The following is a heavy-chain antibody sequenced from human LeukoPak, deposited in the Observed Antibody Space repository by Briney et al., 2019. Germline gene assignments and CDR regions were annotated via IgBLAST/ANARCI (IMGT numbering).Heavy chain of an antibody. Sequence: PSETLSLTCAVYGGSFSGYSWSWIRQSPGKGLEWIADIIHSGSTNYNSSLKSRVTISLDTSKNQFSLNLTSVTAADTAVYYCARRLTELGTAYYYYMDVWGKGTTVIVSS. J-gene: IGHJ6*03. V-gene: IGHV4-34*12. CDR1: GGSFSGYS. CDR3: ARRLTELGTAYYYYMDV. D-gene: IGHD7-27*01. CDR2: IIHSGST.